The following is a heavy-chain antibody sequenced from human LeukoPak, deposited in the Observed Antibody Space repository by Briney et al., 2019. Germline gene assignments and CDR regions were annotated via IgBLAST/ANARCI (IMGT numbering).Heavy chain of an antibody. J-gene: IGHJ5*02. CDR3: ARDFAWGSGGAPIDDNWLDP. V-gene: IGHV1-18*01. CDR1: GYTFTSYA. Sequence: ASVKVSCKASGYTFTSYAMNWVRQAPGHGLEWMGWISGHSGNTNYAQKFQDRATMTTDTSTSTAYMELRSLRFVDTAVYYCARDFAWGSGGAPIDDNWLDPWGQGILVTVSS. CDR2: ISGHSGNT. D-gene: IGHD7-27*01.